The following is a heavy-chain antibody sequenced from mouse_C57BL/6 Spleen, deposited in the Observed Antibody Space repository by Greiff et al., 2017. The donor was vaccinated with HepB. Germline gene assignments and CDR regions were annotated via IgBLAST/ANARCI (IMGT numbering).Heavy chain of an antibody. Sequence: QVQLQQPGAELVRPGTSVKLSCKASGYTFTSYWMHWVKQRPGQGLEWIGVIDPSDSYTNYNQKFKGKATLTVDTSSSTAYMQLSSLTSEDSAVYYCARHDYYAMDYWGQGTSVTVSS. CDR1: GYTFTSYW. J-gene: IGHJ4*01. CDR3: ARHDYYAMDY. V-gene: IGHV1-59*01. CDR2: IDPSDSYT.